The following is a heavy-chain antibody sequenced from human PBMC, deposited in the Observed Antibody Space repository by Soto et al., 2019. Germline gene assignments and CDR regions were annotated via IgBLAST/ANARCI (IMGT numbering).Heavy chain of an antibody. CDR1: GFTFKYYA. D-gene: IGHD2-8*01. CDR2: ISGSGDKT. V-gene: IGHV3-23*01. Sequence: EVQLLQSGGGLAQPGTSLRLSCAASGFTFKYYAMTWVRQAPGKGLEWVSTISGSGDKTDYADSVKGRFRVPRDNSKDTLYLQMDRLRADDTALYYCARESKWYGGQYFQDWGQGTLVTVSS. CDR3: ARESKWYGGQYFQD. J-gene: IGHJ1*01.